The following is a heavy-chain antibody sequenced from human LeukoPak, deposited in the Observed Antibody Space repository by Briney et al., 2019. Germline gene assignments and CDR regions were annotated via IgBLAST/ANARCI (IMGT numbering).Heavy chain of an antibody. CDR1: GGTFSICA. CDR3: ARVDTAMVIDY. CDR2: IIPSLGIA. D-gene: IGHD5-18*01. Sequence: AVKVSCRSSGGTFSICASSWVRHAPGQGLEWMGRIIPSLGIANYAQKFQGRVTITAYKSTSTAYMELSSLGSEETAVYYCARVDTAMVIDYWGQGTLVSVSS. J-gene: IGHJ4*02. V-gene: IGHV1-69*10.